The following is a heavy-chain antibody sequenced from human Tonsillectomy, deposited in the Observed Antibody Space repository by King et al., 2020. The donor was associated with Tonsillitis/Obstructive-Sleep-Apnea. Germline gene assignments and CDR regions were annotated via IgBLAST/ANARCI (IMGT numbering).Heavy chain of an antibody. CDR2: IRIKANSYAT. J-gene: IGHJ6*04. CDR3: TGRPGYCSSTNCYAESGMDV. D-gene: IGHD2-2*01. V-gene: IGHV3-73*01. CDR1: GFTFSGST. Sequence: GQLVQSGGGLVQPGGSLKLSCAASGFTFSGSTMHWVRQASGKGLEWVGRIRIKANSYATAYAASVKGRFTISRDDSKNTAYLQMNSLKTEDTAVYYCTGRPGYCSSTNCYAESGMDVWGKGTTVTVSS.